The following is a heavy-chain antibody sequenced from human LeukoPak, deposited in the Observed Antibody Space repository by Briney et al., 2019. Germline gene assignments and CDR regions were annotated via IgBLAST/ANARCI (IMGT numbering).Heavy chain of an antibody. J-gene: IGHJ3*02. V-gene: IGHV3-7*01. Sequence: PGGSLRLSCAVSGFTFSSYWMSWVRQAPGKGLEWVANVKQDGSEKYYVDSVKGRFTISRDNAKNSLYLQMNSLRAEDTAVYYCARDIELRVAFDIWGQGTMVTVSS. D-gene: IGHD1-26*01. CDR1: GFTFSSYW. CDR3: ARDIELRVAFDI. CDR2: VKQDGSEK.